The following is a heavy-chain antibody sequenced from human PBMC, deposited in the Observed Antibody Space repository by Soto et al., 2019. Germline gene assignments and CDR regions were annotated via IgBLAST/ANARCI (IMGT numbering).Heavy chain of an antibody. V-gene: IGHV3-23*01. Sequence: EVQLLESGGGLVQPGGSLRLSCETSGFTFSSSAMSWVRQSPGKGLEWVSEISDSGGETYYADSVKGRFTISRDNSKNTLYLQMNRLRVEDTAAYYCAKIGTSSYYAEDYWGQGTLVTVSS. J-gene: IGHJ4*02. D-gene: IGHD1-26*01. CDR2: ISDSGGET. CDR1: GFTFSSSA. CDR3: AKIGTSSYYAEDY.